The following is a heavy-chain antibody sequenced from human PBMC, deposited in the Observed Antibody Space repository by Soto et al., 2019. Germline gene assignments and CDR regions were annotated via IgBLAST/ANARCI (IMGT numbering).Heavy chain of an antibody. CDR2: IYYSGDT. D-gene: IGHD6-13*01. Sequence: QVQLQESGPGLVKPSQTLSLTCTVSGGSISTGGYYWSWIRQHPGKGLEWIGYIYYSGDTYYSPSLKSRLSISLDTYKNQFSLNLSSVTAADTAVYYCARDSGSRTIAAGGTDLGFDYWGQGILVTVSS. V-gene: IGHV4-31*03. CDR1: GGSISTGGYY. J-gene: IGHJ4*02. CDR3: ARDSGSRTIAAGGTDLGFDY.